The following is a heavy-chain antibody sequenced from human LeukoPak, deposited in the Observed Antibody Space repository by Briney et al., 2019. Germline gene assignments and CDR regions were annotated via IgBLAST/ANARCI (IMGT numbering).Heavy chain of an antibody. V-gene: IGHV1-69*04. Sequence: ASVKVSCKASGYTFTSYDINWVRQAPGQGLEWMGRIIPILGIANYAQKFQGRVTITADKSTSTAYMELSSLRSEDTAVYYCARDFFIAAAGTDYWGQGTLVTVSS. CDR2: IIPILGIA. CDR3: ARDFFIAAAGTDY. J-gene: IGHJ4*02. CDR1: GYTFTSYD. D-gene: IGHD6-13*01.